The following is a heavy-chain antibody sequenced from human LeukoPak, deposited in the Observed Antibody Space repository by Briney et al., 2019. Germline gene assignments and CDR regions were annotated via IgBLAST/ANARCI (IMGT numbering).Heavy chain of an antibody. Sequence: GESLKISCKGSAYSFTTYWIGWVRQMPAKGLEWMGTIYPGDSDTTYSPSLQGQVTISADTYISTAYLQWSRLKASDTAMYYCARRSAGTYDYWGQGTLVTVSS. D-gene: IGHD6-13*01. V-gene: IGHV5-51*01. CDR3: ARRSAGTYDY. CDR2: IYPGDSDT. J-gene: IGHJ4*02. CDR1: AYSFTTYW.